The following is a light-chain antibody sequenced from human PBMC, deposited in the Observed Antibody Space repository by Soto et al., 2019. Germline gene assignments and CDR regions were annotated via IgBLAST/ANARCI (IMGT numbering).Light chain of an antibody. CDR2: GNS. CDR3: QSYDSSLSGYVV. CDR1: RSNIGAGYD. V-gene: IGLV1-40*01. J-gene: IGLJ2*01. Sequence: QPVLTQPPSVSGAPGQRVTISCTGSRSNIGAGYDVHWYQQLPGTAPKLLIYGNSNRPSGVPDRFSGSESGTSASLAITGLQAEDEADYYCQSYDSSLSGYVVFGGGTQLTVL.